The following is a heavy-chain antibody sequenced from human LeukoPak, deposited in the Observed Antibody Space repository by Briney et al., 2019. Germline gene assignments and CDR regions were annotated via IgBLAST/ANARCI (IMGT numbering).Heavy chain of an antibody. J-gene: IGHJ6*03. D-gene: IGHD2-15*01. V-gene: IGHV4-34*01. Sequence: PSETLSLTCAVYGGSFSGYYWSWIRQPPGKGLEWIGEINHSGSTNYNPSLKSRVTISVDTSKNKFSLKLSSVTAADTAVYYCARASYCSGGSCSYYYYYYMDVWGKGTTVTVSS. CDR3: ARASYCSGGSCSYYYYYYMDV. CDR2: INHSGST. CDR1: GGSFSGYY.